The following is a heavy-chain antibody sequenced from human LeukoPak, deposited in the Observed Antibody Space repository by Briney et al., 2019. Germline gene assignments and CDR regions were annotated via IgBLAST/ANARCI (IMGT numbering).Heavy chain of an antibody. V-gene: IGHV4-59*01. D-gene: IGHD2-2*01. CDR3: ARDGCSSTSCYSDYFYGTDV. CDR1: GGSITRYY. Sequence: PSETLSLLCTVSGGSITRYYWTWIRQPPGKGLEWIGYIFSNGSTNYNPSLKSRVAISLDTSKRQFSLRLTSVTAADTAVYYCARDGCSSTSCYSDYFYGTDVCGQGTTVTVSS. CDR2: IFSNGST. J-gene: IGHJ6*02.